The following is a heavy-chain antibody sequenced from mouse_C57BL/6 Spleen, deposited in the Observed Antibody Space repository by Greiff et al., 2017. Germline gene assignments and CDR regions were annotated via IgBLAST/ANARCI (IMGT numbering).Heavy chain of an antibody. CDR1: GFTFTDYY. V-gene: IGHV7-3*01. CDR2: IRNKANGYTT. J-gene: IGHJ2*01. CDR3: ARYPLYDYDYFDY. Sequence: DVKLVESGGGLVQPGGSLSLSCAASGFTFTDYYMSWVRQPPGKALEWLGFIRNKANGYTTEYSASVKGRFTISSDNSQSILYLQMNALRTEDSATYYCARYPLYDYDYFDYWGQGTTLTVSS. D-gene: IGHD2-4*01.